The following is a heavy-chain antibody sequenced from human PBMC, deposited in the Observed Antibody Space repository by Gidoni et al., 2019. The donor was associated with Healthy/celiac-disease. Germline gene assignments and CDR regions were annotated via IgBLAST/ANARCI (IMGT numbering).Heavy chain of an antibody. CDR3: ARGRYSSSSWFDP. CDR1: GGSISSYY. V-gene: IGHV4-59*01. D-gene: IGHD6-6*01. Sequence: QVQLQESGPGLVKPSETLSLTCTVSGGSISSYYWSWIRQPPGKGLEWIGYIYYSGSTNYNPSLKSRVTISVDTSKNQFSLKLSSVTAADTAVYYWARGRYSSSSWFDPWGQGTLVTVSS. J-gene: IGHJ5*02. CDR2: IYYSGST.